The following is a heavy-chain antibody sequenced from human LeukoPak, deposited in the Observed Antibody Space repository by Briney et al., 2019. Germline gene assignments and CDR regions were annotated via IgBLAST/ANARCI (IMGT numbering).Heavy chain of an antibody. D-gene: IGHD3-16*02. V-gene: IGHV4-4*07. CDR2: IYSSGNT. Sequence: SETLSLTCTVSGGSIRSNYWSWIRQSAGKGLEWIGRIYSSGNTNYNPSFESRVTMSVDTSKNQLSLKLKSVTAADTAVYYCARVGGIYDYVWGSYRHDAFDIWGQGTMVTVSS. CDR1: GGSIRSNY. J-gene: IGHJ3*02. CDR3: ARVGGIYDYVWGSYRHDAFDI.